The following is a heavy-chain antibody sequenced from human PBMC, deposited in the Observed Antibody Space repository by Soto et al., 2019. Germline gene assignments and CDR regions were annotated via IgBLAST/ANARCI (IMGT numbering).Heavy chain of an antibody. CDR2: ISAYNGNT. J-gene: IGHJ5*01. D-gene: IGHD1-26*01. CDR1: GYTFTGYG. Sequence: QVQLVQSGAEVKKPGASVKVSCKASGYTFTGYGISWVRQAPGQGLEWMGWISAYNGNTNYAQRLQGTATMTRATSTSAAYRELRSPRSGDTAVYYCARDRALELGDSWGQGPRVTVSS. CDR3: ARDRALELGDS. V-gene: IGHV1-18*01.